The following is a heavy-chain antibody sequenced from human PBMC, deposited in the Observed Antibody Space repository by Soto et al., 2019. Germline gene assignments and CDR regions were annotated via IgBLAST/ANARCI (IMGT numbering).Heavy chain of an antibody. Sequence: QVQLVQSGAEVKKPGSSVKVSCTASGGTFSSYAISWVRQAPGQGLEWMGGIIPIFGTANYAQKCQGRVTITADESTSTAYMELSSLRSEDTAVYYCARGNEDCSTSCYYYYYYYGMDVWGQGTTVTVSS. D-gene: IGHD2-2*01. CDR1: GGTFSSYA. CDR3: ARGNEDCSTSCYYYYYYYGMDV. V-gene: IGHV1-69*01. CDR2: IIPIFGTA. J-gene: IGHJ6*02.